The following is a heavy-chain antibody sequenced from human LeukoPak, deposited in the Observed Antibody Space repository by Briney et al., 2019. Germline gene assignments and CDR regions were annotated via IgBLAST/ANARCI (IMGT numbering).Heavy chain of an antibody. CDR1: GFTFSNYW. D-gene: IGHD6-13*01. CDR3: AREGPKYSSSWYRTIYYYYYYYMDV. J-gene: IGHJ6*03. V-gene: IGHV3-7*01. Sequence: GGSLRLSCAASGFTFSNYWMSWVRQAPGKGLEWVANIKQDGSEKYYVDSVKGRFTISRDNAKNSLYLQMNSLRAEDTAVYYCAREGPKYSSSWYRTIYYYYYYYMDVWGKGTTVTISS. CDR2: IKQDGSEK.